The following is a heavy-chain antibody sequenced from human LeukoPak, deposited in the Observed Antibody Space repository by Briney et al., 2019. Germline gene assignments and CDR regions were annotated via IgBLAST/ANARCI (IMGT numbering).Heavy chain of an antibody. CDR1: GFTFSSYG. CDR3: AGIYDYVWGSYRAAGYYYYYGMDV. V-gene: IGHV3-23*01. D-gene: IGHD3-16*02. Sequence: PGGSLRLSCAASGFTFSSYGMHWVRQAPGKGLEWVSAISGSGGSTYYADSVKGRFTISRDNSKNTLYLQMNSLRAEDTAVYYCAGIYDYVWGSYRAAGYYYYYGMDVWGQGTTVTVSS. CDR2: ISGSGGST. J-gene: IGHJ6*02.